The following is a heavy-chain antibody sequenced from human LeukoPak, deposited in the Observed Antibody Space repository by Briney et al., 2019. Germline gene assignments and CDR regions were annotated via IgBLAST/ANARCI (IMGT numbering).Heavy chain of an antibody. J-gene: IGHJ5*02. CDR1: GFTFSNYA. V-gene: IGHV3-23*01. CDR3: ARDTMATMAWFDP. CDR2: ISGSGGST. D-gene: IGHD5-12*01. Sequence: GGSLRLSCAASGFTFSNYAMSWVRQAPGKGLEWVSAISGSGGSTYYADSVKGRFTISRDNSKNTLYLQMNSLRAEDTAVYYCARDTMATMAWFDPWGQGTLVTVSS.